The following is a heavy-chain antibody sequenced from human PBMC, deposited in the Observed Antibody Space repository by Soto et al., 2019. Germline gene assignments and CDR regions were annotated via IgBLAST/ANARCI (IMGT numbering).Heavy chain of an antibody. CDR1: GGSISSGDYY. CDR2: IYYSGST. J-gene: IGHJ5*02. V-gene: IGHV4-31*03. Sequence: PSETLSLTCTVSGGSISSGDYYWSWIRQHPGKGLEWIGFIYYSGSTYYSPSLKSRVTISVDTSKNQFSLKLSSVTAADTAVYYCARWGVLATTFDPWDQGTLVTVSS. D-gene: IGHD2-15*01. CDR3: ARWGVLATTFDP.